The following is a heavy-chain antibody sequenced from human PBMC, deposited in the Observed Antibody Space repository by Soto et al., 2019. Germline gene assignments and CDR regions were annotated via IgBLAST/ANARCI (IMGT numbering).Heavy chain of an antibody. CDR3: ARGGSGSYFWYFDL. CDR1: GFTFSRYE. V-gene: IGHV3-48*03. J-gene: IGHJ2*01. CDR2: ISSSSSTL. Sequence: PGGSLRLSCADSGFTFSRYEMNWVRQAPGKGLEWVSYISSSSSTLYYADSVKGRFTISRDNAKNSLYLQMNSLRAEDTAVYYCARGGSGSYFWYFDLWGRGTRVTVSS. D-gene: IGHD1-26*01.